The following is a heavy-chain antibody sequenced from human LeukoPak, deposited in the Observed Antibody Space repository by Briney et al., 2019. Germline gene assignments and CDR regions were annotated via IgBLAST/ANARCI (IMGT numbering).Heavy chain of an antibody. CDR2: IYYSGST. CDR1: GGSISSYY. D-gene: IGHD3-10*01. CDR3: ARNGSGSYYNGYYYGMDV. J-gene: IGHJ6*02. Sequence: SETLSLTFTVSGGSISSYYWSWSRQPPGKGLEWIGYIYYSGSTNYNPSLKSRVTISVDTSKNQFSLKLSSVTAADTAVYYCARNGSGSYYNGYYYGMDVWGQGTTVTVSS. V-gene: IGHV4-59*01.